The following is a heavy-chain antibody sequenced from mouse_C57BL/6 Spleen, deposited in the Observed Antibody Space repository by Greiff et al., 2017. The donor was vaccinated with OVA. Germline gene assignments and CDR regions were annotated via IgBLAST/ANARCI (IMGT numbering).Heavy chain of an antibody. Sequence: VQLQQSGPELVKPGASVKIPCKASGYTFTDYNMDWVKQSHGKSLEWIGDINPNNGGTIYNQKFKGKATLTVDKSSSTAYMELRSLTSEDTAVYYCALYYYGSSPYAMDYWGQGTSVTVSS. J-gene: IGHJ4*01. CDR1: GYTFTDYN. CDR3: ALYYYGSSPYAMDY. CDR2: INPNNGGT. V-gene: IGHV1-18*01. D-gene: IGHD1-1*01.